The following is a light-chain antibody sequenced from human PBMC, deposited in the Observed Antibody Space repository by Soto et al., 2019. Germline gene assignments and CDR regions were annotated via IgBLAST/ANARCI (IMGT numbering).Light chain of an antibody. CDR3: MQALETPLT. V-gene: IGKV2-28*01. Sequence: DIVMTQSPLSLVVTAGERASISCRSSQSLIFNNEYNYLDWYLQKTGQSQQXLMYLGSNRDPGVPARFSGSGSGTDFTLKISRVEAEDVGVYYCMQALETPLTFGGGTKV. CDR2: LGS. CDR1: QSLIFNNEYNY. J-gene: IGKJ4*01.